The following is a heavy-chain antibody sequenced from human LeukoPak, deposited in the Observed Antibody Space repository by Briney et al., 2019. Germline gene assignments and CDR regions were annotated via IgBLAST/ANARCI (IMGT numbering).Heavy chain of an antibody. CDR3: ATDGWSGVGATIRFLIY. CDR1: GYTLTELS. J-gene: IGHJ4*02. D-gene: IGHD1-26*01. V-gene: IGHV1-24*01. CDR2: FDPEDGET. Sequence: GASVKVSCKVSGYTLTELSMHWVRQAPGKGLEWMGGFDPEDGETIYAQKFQGRVTMTEDTSTDTAYMELSSLRSEDTAVYYCATDGWSGVGATIRFLIYWGQGTLVTVSS.